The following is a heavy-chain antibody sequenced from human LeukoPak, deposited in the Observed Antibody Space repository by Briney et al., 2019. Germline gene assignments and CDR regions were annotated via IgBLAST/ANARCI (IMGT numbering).Heavy chain of an antibody. D-gene: IGHD3-10*01. CDR1: GFTFSNYA. V-gene: IGHV3-23*01. CDR2: ISGSGGST. J-gene: IGHJ3*02. Sequence: GGSLRLSCAASGFTFSNYAMSCVRQAPGKGLEWVSTISGSGGSTYYADSVKGRFTISRDDSKNTLYLQMNSLRAEDTAVYYCAKGLWFGELLRDAFDIWGQGTMVTVSS. CDR3: AKGLWFGELLRDAFDI.